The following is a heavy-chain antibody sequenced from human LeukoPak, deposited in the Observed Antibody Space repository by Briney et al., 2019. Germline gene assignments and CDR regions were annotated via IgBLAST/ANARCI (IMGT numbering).Heavy chain of an antibody. CDR2: ISWDGGSS. D-gene: IGHD3-10*01. CDR1: GFNFDDYA. J-gene: IGHJ4*02. CDR3: AEDNYGSGSYFED. Sequence: GGSLRLSCAASGFNFDDYAMHWVRHAPGKGLEWVSIISWDGGSSYYADSVRGRLTMSGDNSKNSLYMQMNSLRVEDTALYYCAEDNYGSGSYFEDWGQGTLVTVSS. V-gene: IGHV3-43D*03.